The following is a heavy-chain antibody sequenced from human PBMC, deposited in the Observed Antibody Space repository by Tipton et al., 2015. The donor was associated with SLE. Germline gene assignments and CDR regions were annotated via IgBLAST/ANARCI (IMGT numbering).Heavy chain of an antibody. D-gene: IGHD3-22*01. CDR1: GGSFSTYY. CDR3: ARASGGLLPFDY. Sequence: TLSLTCAVYGGSFSTYYWGWIRQPPGKGLEWIGEINHSGSTNYSPSLKSRVTISVDTSKNQFSPKLSSVTAADTAVYYCARASGGLLPFDYWGQGTLVTVSS. J-gene: IGHJ4*02. CDR2: INHSGST. V-gene: IGHV4-34*01.